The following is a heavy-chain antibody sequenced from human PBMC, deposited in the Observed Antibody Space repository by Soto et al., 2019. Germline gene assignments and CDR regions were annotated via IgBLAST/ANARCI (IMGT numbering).Heavy chain of an antibody. CDR1: GGSISTTSFY. CDR2: INYSGTT. V-gene: IGHV4-39*01. D-gene: IGHD2-2*01. J-gene: IGHJ4*02. CDR3: GRLIHCRTTSCYFLY. Sequence: SETLSLTCTVSGGSISTTSFYWAWIRQPPGKGLEWIGSINYSGTTYYTSSLRSRVTISVDTSKNQFSLKMSSVTAADTSVYYCGRLIHCRTTSCYFLYSCQAPLVTVFS.